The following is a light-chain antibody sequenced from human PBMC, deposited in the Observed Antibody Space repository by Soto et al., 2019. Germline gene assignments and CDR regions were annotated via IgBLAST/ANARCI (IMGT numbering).Light chain of an antibody. CDR1: QSVSSN. V-gene: IGKV3-15*01. CDR2: SAS. J-gene: IGKJ1*01. Sequence: EIVMTQSPATLSVSPGERATLSCRASQSVSSNLAWYQQKPGQAPRLLIYSASTRATDIPARFSGSGSGTEFTLTISRLEPEDFAVYYCQQYGSSSWTFGQGTKVDIK. CDR3: QQYGSSSWT.